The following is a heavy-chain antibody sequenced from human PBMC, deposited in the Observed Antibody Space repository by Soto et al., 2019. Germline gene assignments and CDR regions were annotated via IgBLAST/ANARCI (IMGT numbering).Heavy chain of an antibody. D-gene: IGHD1-26*01. J-gene: IGHJ4*02. Sequence: EVQLVESGGGLVKPGGSLRLSCAASGFTFSSYNMNWVRQAPGKGLEWVSSISSSGTYIYYADSVKGRFSISRDNGRNSLYLQMNSLRAEDTAIYYCARDGGGSYPIPADYWGQGTLVTVSS. V-gene: IGHV3-21*01. CDR1: GFTFSSYN. CDR2: ISSSGTYI. CDR3: ARDGGGSYPIPADY.